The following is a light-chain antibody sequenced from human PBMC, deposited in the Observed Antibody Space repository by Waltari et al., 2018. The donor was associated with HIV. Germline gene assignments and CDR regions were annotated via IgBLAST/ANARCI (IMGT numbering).Light chain of an antibody. Sequence: IVLTQSPATLSLSPGERAPLPWRSMHVVSSSYLAWYQKKPGQAPGLLIYGASSRATGIPDRCSGRGYGTDFTLTISRVEPEDFAVYYCQQYGSSPGTFGQGTKVEIK. CDR1: HVVSSSY. CDR2: GAS. J-gene: IGKJ1*01. V-gene: IGKV3-20*01. CDR3: QQYGSSPGT.